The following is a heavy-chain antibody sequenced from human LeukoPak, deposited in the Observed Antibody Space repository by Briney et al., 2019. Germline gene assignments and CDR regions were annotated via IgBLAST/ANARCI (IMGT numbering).Heavy chain of an antibody. Sequence: GGSLRLSCAASGFTFSSYGMHWVRQAPGKGLEWVAFIRYDGSNKYYADSVKGRFTISRDNSKNTLYLQMNSLRAEDTAVYYCAKDFSPLVVVAAAHFDYWGQGALVTVSS. J-gene: IGHJ4*02. D-gene: IGHD2-15*01. CDR3: AKDFSPLVVVAAAHFDY. CDR1: GFTFSSYG. V-gene: IGHV3-30*02. CDR2: IRYDGSNK.